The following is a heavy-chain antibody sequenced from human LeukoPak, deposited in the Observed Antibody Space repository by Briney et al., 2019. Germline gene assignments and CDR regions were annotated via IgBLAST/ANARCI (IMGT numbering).Heavy chain of an antibody. J-gene: IGHJ4*02. CDR2: IKQDGSKL. D-gene: IGHD1-26*01. V-gene: IGHV3-7*01. CDR3: ARWEARDTWVYDY. Sequence: GGSLRLSCAASGFTLSGYGMHWVRQAPGKGLEWVANIKQDGSKLSYVDSVKGRFTVSRDNAKNSLYLQMNSLGAEDTAVYYCARWEARDTWVYDYWGQGTLVTVSS. CDR1: GFTLSGYG.